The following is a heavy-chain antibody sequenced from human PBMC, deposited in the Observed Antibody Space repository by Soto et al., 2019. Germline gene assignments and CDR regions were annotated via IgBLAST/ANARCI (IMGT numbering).Heavy chain of an antibody. CDR3: ARDHPHSYGVYYFDY. V-gene: IGHV4-59*01. Sequence: PSETLSLTCTVSGGSISNYYWNWIRQSPGKGLEWIGYIYSSGSTHYNPSLQNRVTISIDTSKNQVSLKVNSVTAADTAVYYCARDHPHSYGVYYFDYWGQRTPVTVSS. CDR1: GGSISNYY. D-gene: IGHD5-18*01. CDR2: IYSSGST. J-gene: IGHJ4*02.